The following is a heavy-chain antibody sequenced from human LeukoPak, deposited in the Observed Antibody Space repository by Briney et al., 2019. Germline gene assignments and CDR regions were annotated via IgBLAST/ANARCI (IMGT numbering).Heavy chain of an antibody. J-gene: IGHJ4*02. CDR3: ARGYDFQNFDY. CDR1: GGSISTSSYF. Sequence: SETLSLTCTVSGGSISTSSYFWGWIRRPPGKGLEWIGRIHTSGSTNYNPSLKSRVTMSVDTSKNQFSLKLSSVTAADTAVYYCARGYDFQNFDYWGQGTLVTVSS. D-gene: IGHD3-3*01. CDR2: IHTSGST. V-gene: IGHV4-39*07.